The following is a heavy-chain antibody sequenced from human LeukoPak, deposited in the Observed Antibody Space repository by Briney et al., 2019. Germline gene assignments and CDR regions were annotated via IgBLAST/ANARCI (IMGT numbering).Heavy chain of an antibody. D-gene: IGHD2-2*01. CDR2: IYYTGST. CDR1: GGSIDSYY. V-gene: IGHV4-59*01. CDR3: ARVYQSAEYYFDY. J-gene: IGHJ4*02. Sequence: PSETLSLTCTVSGGSIDSYYWSWIRQHPGKGLEWIGYIYYTGSTEYHPSLKSRVTISLDTSKNQFSLKLTSVTAADTAVYYCARVYQSAEYYFDYWGQGNLVSVSS.